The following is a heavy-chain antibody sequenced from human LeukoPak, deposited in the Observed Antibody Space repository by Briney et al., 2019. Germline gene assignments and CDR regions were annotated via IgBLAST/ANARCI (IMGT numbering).Heavy chain of an antibody. CDR2: ISGSGGST. D-gene: IGHD2-21*02. J-gene: IGHJ4*02. CDR1: GFTFSGYG. V-gene: IGHV3-23*01. CDR3: AKDLGTRIQGDYY. Sequence: PGGSLRLSCATSGFTFSGYGMSWVRQAPGKGLEWVSAISGSGGSTYNADSVKGRFTISRDNSKNMLYLQMNSLRAEDTAVYYCAKDLGTRIQGDYYWGQGTLVTVSS.